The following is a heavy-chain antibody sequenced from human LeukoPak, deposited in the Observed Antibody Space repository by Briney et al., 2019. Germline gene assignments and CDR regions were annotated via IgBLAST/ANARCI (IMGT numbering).Heavy chain of an antibody. CDR1: GGSISTGGHY. CDR2: IYYSGST. D-gene: IGHD3-3*01. V-gene: IGHV4-31*03. Sequence: PSETLSLTCTVSGGSISTGGHYWSWIRQHPGKGLEWIGYIYYSGSTYYNPSLKSRVTISVDTSKNQFSLRLSSVTAADTAVYYCARVDFLEDHGMDVWGQGTTVTVSS. J-gene: IGHJ6*02. CDR3: ARVDFLEDHGMDV.